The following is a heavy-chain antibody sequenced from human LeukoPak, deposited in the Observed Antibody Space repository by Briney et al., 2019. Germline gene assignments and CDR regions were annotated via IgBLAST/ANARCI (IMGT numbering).Heavy chain of an antibody. Sequence: GGSLRLSCAASGFTFSSYGMSWVRQAPGKGLEWVGFIRSKAYGGTTEYAASVKGRFTISRDDSKSIAYLQMNSLKTEDTAVYYCTSLLGYCSSTSCYVEGAGDYWGQGTLVTVSS. CDR3: TSLLGYCSSTSCYVEGAGDY. J-gene: IGHJ4*02. CDR1: GFTFSSYG. CDR2: IRSKAYGGTT. V-gene: IGHV3-49*04. D-gene: IGHD2-2*01.